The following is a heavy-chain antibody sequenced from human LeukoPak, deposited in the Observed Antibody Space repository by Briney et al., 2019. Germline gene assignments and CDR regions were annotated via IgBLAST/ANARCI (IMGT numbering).Heavy chain of an antibody. CDR3: ARTGYSSNSLDY. CDR2: ISSYSTSI. D-gene: IGHD6-19*01. CDR1: GFTFNSYT. J-gene: IGHJ4*02. V-gene: IGHV3-48*02. Sequence: GGSLRLSCAASGFTFNSYTMNWVRQAPGKGLEWVSYISSYSTSIYYADSVKGRFTISRDNAKNSLYLQMNSLRDEDTAVYYCARTGYSSNSLDYWGQGTLATVPS.